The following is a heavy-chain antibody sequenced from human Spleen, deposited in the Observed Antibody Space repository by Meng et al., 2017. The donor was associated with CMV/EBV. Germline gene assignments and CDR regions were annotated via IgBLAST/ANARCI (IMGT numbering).Heavy chain of an antibody. CDR2: IYYSGST. Sequence: SETLSLTCTVSGGPISSYYWSWIRQPPGKGLEWIGYIYYSGSTNYNPSLKSRVTISVDTSKNQFSLKLSSVTAADTAVYYCARWLQFSYYFDYWGQGTLVTVSS. V-gene: IGHV4-59*01. CDR1: GGPISSYY. J-gene: IGHJ4*02. D-gene: IGHD5-24*01. CDR3: ARWLQFSYYFDY.